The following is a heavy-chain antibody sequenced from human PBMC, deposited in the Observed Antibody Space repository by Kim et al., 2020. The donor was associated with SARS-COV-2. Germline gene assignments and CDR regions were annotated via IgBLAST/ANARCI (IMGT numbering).Heavy chain of an antibody. CDR1: GFTFSSYG. D-gene: IGHD2-2*02. CDR3: AKDYCSSSTSCYTPPTTYYYYGMDV. CDR2: ISYDGSNK. J-gene: IGHJ6*02. V-gene: IGHV3-30*18. Sequence: GGSLRLSCAASGFTFSSYGMHWVRQAPGKGLEWVAVISYDGSNKYYADSVKGRFTISRDNPKNTLYLQMNSLRAEDTAVYYCAKDYCSSSTSCYTPPTTYYYYGMDVWGQGTTVTVSS.